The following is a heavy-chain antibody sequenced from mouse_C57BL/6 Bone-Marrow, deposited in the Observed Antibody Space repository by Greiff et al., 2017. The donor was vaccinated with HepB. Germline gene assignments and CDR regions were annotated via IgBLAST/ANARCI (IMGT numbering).Heavy chain of an antibody. D-gene: IGHD2-3*01. Sequence: QVQLQQSGAELVMPGASVKLSCKASGYTFTSYWMHWVKQRPGQGLEWIGEIDPSDSYTNYNQKFKGKSTLTVDKSSSTAYMQLSSLTSEDSAVYYCARWDDGYYLDYWGQGTTLTVSS. J-gene: IGHJ2*01. V-gene: IGHV1-69*01. CDR2: IDPSDSYT. CDR1: GYTFTSYW. CDR3: ARWDDGYYLDY.